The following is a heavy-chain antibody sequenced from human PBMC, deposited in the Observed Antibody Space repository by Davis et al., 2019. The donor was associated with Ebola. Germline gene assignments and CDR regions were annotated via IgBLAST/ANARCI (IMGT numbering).Heavy chain of an antibody. CDR3: ARGNYGDYIVLYYYNMDV. D-gene: IGHD4-17*01. V-gene: IGHV4-61*08. CDR2: KFFGGNT. J-gene: IGHJ6*02. CDR1: GGRRIIEDNY. Sequence: SETLSLTCVDPGGRRIIEDNYWGWIRQSPAKGLEWIGSKFFGGNTNYNPSLKSRVTMSVDTSKNQFSLKLSSVTAADTAVYYCARGNYGDYIVLYYYNMDVWGQGTTVTVSS.